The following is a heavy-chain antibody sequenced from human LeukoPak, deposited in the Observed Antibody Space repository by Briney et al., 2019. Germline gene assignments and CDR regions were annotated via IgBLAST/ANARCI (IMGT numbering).Heavy chain of an antibody. CDR2: IYYSGST. J-gene: IGHJ4*02. CDR3: AREIDSSGYFHLDY. V-gene: IGHV4-59*01. CDR1: GGSISSYY. D-gene: IGHD3-22*01. Sequence: SETLSLTCTVSGGSISSYYWSWIRQPPGKGLEWIGYIYYSGSTNYNTSLKSRVTISVDTSKNQFSLKLSSVTAADTAVYYCAREIDSSGYFHLDYWGQGTLVTVSS.